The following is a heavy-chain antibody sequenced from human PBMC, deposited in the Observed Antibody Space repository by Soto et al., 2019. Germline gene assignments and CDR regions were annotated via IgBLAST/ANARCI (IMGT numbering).Heavy chain of an antibody. V-gene: IGHV3-30*18. CDR1: GFTFTSYA. J-gene: IGHJ6*02. CDR2: ISYDGTDK. D-gene: IGHD5-12*01. CDR3: AKVIWDSGYDFYYYGLDV. Sequence: GGSLRLSCAASGFTFTSYAMHWVRQAPGKGLEWVAIISYDGTDKYYADSVKGRFTISRDNSKSTLYLQMSSLRAEDTAIYHCAKVIWDSGYDFYYYGLDVWGQGTTVTVSS.